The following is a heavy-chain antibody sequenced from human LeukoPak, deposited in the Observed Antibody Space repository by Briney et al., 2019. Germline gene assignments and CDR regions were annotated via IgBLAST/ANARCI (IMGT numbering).Heavy chain of an antibody. CDR3: ARLLGSALDP. CDR2: IRYDGSDK. D-gene: IGHD2-21*01. V-gene: IGHV3-30*02. CDR1: GFTFSDYG. J-gene: IGHJ5*02. Sequence: PGGSLRLSCAASGFTFSDYGMQWVRQAPGKGLEWVAFIRYDGSDKYYADSVNGRLSISRDNSKNTVDLQMNSLRVEDTAVYYCARLLGSALDPWGQGTLVTVST.